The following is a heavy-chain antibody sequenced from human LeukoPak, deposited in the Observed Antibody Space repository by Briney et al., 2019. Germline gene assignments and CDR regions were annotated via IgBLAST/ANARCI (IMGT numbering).Heavy chain of an antibody. V-gene: IGHV4-39*02. Sequence: SETLSLTCTVPGDSISSSINHWGWIRQPPGKGLEWIGSIYYSGTTYYNPSLKSRVTISVDTSKNQFSLKVNSVTAADTAVYYCARDVRYSYGRKDFDYWGQGTLVTASS. CDR3: ARDVRYSYGRKDFDY. CDR2: IYYSGTT. CDR1: GDSISSSINH. J-gene: IGHJ4*02. D-gene: IGHD5-18*01.